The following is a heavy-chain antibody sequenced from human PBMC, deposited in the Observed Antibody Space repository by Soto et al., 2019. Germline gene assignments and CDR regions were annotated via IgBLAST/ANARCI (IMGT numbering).Heavy chain of an antibody. V-gene: IGHV6-1*01. CDR1: GDSVSGNSAA. J-gene: IGHJ4*03. D-gene: IGHD3-10*01. CDR3: AREFAYYMRSNSYLDY. CDR2: TYYRSRWYK. Sequence: SRTLSLTCAISGDSVSGNSAAWGWIRQYASRGLEWLGRTYYRSRWYKEYAVSVKSRIPVTPDTSKNQFSLHLNSVIPEDKDVYYCAREFAYYMRSNSYLDYWGQGALVTVSS.